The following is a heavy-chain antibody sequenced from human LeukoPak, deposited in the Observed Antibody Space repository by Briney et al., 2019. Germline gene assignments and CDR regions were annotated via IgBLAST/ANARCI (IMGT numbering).Heavy chain of an antibody. D-gene: IGHD3-22*01. CDR1: GYTFTDYT. J-gene: IGHJ4*02. V-gene: IGHV1-3*01. CDR2: INGGSGYT. CDR3: ANPRYDSSGYYYVD. Sequence: GASVKVSCKASGYTFTDYTMQWLRQAPGQRLDWMGWINGGSGYTKYSPEFQGRVTITRDTSASTAYMELSSLRSEDTAVYYCANPRYDSSGYYYVDWGQGTLVTVSS.